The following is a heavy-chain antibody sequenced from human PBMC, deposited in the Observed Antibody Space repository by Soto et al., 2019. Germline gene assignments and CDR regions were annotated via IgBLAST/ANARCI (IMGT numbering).Heavy chain of an antibody. CDR2: INPSGGST. CDR3: VKDHDEDFGYDLDYFNY. V-gene: IGHV1-46*01. D-gene: IGHD5-12*01. Sequence: ASVTVSCKASGYTFTSYYMHWVRQAPGQGLEWMGIINPSGGSTSYAQKFQGRVTMTRDTSTSTVYMELSSLRAEDTAFYYCVKDHDEDFGYDLDYFNYWGQGTLVTVSS. J-gene: IGHJ4*02. CDR1: GYTFTSYY.